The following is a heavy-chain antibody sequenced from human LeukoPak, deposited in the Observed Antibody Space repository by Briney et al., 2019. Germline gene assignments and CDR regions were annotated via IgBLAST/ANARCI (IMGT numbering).Heavy chain of an antibody. CDR3: ARDSIVGATDVGVDY. CDR2: VSRSASA. CDR1: GVSVSTSDYY. J-gene: IGHJ4*02. D-gene: IGHD1-26*01. V-gene: IGHV4-39*07. Sequence: SETLSLTCIVSGVSVSTSDYYWGWIRQPPGMGLEWIGSVSRSASASYNPSLKGRVTISVDTSKNQFSLKLSSLTAADTAVYYCARDSIVGATDVGVDYWGQGTLVTVSS.